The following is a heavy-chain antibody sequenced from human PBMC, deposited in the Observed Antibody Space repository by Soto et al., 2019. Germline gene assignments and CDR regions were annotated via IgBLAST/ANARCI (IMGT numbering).Heavy chain of an antibody. V-gene: IGHV3-30-3*01. D-gene: IGHD3-22*01. J-gene: IGHJ4*02. CDR3: ARAHGPYYDSSYYGLARNYFDY. CDR1: VFTFSSHA. CDR2: ISFDGTNK. Sequence: GWSLRLSCASTVFTFSSHAMNWVRQAPGKGLEWVSVISFDGTNKYYAESVRGRYTISRDNSKNVLYLDMNSLRPDDTAIYYCARAHGPYYDSSYYGLARNYFDYWGQGALVTVSS.